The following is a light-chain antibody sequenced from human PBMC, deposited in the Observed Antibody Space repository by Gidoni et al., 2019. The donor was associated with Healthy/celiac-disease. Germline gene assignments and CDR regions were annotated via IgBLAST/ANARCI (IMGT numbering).Light chain of an antibody. V-gene: IGLV2-8*01. CDR3: SSYAGSNNLV. CDR2: EVS. CDR1: SSDVGGYNY. Sequence: QSALPPPPSASVSPGPSVTNSCTGTSSDVGGYNYVSWYQQHPGKAPKLMIYEVSKRPSGVPDRFSGSKSGNTASLTVSGLQAEDEADYYCSSYAGSNNLVFGGGTKLTVL. J-gene: IGLJ2*01.